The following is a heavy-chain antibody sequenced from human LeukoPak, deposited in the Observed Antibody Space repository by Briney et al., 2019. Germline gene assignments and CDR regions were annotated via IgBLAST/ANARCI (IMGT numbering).Heavy chain of an antibody. CDR2: ITSSGSTI. J-gene: IGHJ4*02. D-gene: IGHD3-10*01. CDR1: GFTFSTYS. CDR3: ASQFYGSGSFDY. Sequence: EAGGSLRLSCAASGFTFSTYSMNWVRQAPGKGLEWVSYITSSGSTIYYADSVKGRFTISRDNSKNTLYLQMNSLRAEDTAVYYCASQFYGSGSFDYWGQGTLVTVSS. V-gene: IGHV3-48*01.